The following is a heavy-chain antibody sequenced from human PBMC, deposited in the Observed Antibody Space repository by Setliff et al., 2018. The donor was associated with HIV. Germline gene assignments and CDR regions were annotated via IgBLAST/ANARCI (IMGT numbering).Heavy chain of an antibody. J-gene: IGHJ4*02. CDR3: ARDLAY. CDR1: GFTFGDYY. CDR2: ISSRGSVI. Sequence: GGSLRLSCAASGFTFGDYYMTWIRQAPKKGLECVAYISSRGSVIQYADSVKGRFTISRDNAKNSLYLQMSSLKVEDTAVYYCARDLAYWGQGTLVTVSS. V-gene: IGHV3-11*01.